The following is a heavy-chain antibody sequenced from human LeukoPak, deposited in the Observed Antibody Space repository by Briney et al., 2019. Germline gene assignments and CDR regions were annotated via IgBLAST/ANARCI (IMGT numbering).Heavy chain of an antibody. CDR2: IDLSGSVI. D-gene: IGHD2-2*01. Sequence: PGGSLRLSCAASGFTFSDYTMNWVRQAPGKGLEWVSYIDLSGSVIYYADSVKGRFTISRDNAKNSLYLQMNSLRAEDTAVYYCARNLPAADYWGQGTLVTVSS. CDR1: GFTFSDYT. CDR3: ARNLPAADY. J-gene: IGHJ4*02. V-gene: IGHV3-48*04.